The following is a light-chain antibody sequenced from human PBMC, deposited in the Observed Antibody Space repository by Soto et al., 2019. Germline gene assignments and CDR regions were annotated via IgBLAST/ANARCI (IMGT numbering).Light chain of an antibody. V-gene: IGKV3-11*01. CDR3: QQRSNWPIT. J-gene: IGKJ5*01. Sequence: ERVLTQSPATLSLSPGERATLSCRAIQSVSSYFAWHHQTPRPPPRILIYDASNSATGTPARFSGSGSGTDFPPTISRLEAEDSAVYYCQQRSNWPITFGQGTRLEIK. CDR2: DAS. CDR1: QSVSSY.